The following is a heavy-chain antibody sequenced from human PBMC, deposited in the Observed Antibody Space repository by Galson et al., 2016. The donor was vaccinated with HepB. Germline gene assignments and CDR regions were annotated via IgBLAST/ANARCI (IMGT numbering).Heavy chain of an antibody. CDR3: ARESKAAVVIEY. Sequence: SLRLSCAASGFTFSSYWMHWVRQAPGKGLVWVSRIDNDGSSTTYADSVKGRFTTSRDNAKNTLYLQMNSLRAEDRAVYYCARESKAAVVIEYWGQGTLVTVSS. J-gene: IGHJ4*02. CDR2: IDNDGSST. V-gene: IGHV3-74*01. CDR1: GFTFSSYW. D-gene: IGHD3-22*01.